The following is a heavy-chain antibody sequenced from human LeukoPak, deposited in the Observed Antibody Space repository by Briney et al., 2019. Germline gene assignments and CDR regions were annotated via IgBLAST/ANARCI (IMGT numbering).Heavy chain of an antibody. CDR2: ISYDGSNK. CDR3: AKDLSNLRLGELSQ. D-gene: IGHD3-16*02. V-gene: IGHV3-30*18. CDR1: AFTFSSYG. Sequence: GGSLRLSCAASAFTFSSYGMHWVRQAPGKGLEWVAVISYDGSNKYYADSVKGRFTISRDNSENTLYLQMNSLRAEDTAVYYCAKDLSNLRLGELSQWGQGTLVTVSS. J-gene: IGHJ4*02.